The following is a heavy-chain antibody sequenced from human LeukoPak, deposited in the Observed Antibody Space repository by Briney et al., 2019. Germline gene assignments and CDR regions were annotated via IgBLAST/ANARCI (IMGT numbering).Heavy chain of an antibody. J-gene: IGHJ4*02. Sequence: GGSLRLSCAPSGFTFSSHAMSWVRQAPGKGLEWVSGISGNGANTYYEDSVKGRFTISRDNSKNTLYLQMNSLRAEDTAVYYCARSTYSSGWRDYWGQGTLLTVSS. V-gene: IGHV3-23*01. CDR1: GFTFSSHA. D-gene: IGHD6-19*01. CDR2: ISGNGANT. CDR3: ARSTYSSGWRDY.